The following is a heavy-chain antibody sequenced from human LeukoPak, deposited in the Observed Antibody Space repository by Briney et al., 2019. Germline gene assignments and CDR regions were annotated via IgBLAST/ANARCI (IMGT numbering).Heavy chain of an antibody. Sequence: PGGSLRLSCAASGFTFSSYAMHWVRQAPGKGLEWVAVISYDGSNKYYADSVKGRFSISRDNSKNTLFLQMNSLTAEDTAVYYCARTRYYYGSGRPDYFDYWGQGALVTVSS. CDR3: ARTRYYYGSGRPDYFDY. CDR1: GFTFSSYA. D-gene: IGHD3-10*01. V-gene: IGHV3-30*14. CDR2: ISYDGSNK. J-gene: IGHJ4*02.